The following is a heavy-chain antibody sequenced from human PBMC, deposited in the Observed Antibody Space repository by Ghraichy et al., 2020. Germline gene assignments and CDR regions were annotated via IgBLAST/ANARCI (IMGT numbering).Heavy chain of an antibody. CDR1: GGSFSGYY. CDR2: INHSGST. Sequence: SETLSLTCAVYGGSFSGYYWSWIRQPPGKGLEWIGEINHSGSTNYNPSLKSRVTISVDTSKNQFSLKLSSVTAADTAVYYCARLRFWSGYLPHNYYYYGMDVWGQGTTVTVSS. CDR3: ARLRFWSGYLPHNYYYYGMDV. J-gene: IGHJ6*02. V-gene: IGHV4-34*01. D-gene: IGHD3-3*01.